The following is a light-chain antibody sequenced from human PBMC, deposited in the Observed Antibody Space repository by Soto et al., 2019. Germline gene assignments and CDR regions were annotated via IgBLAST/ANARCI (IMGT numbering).Light chain of an antibody. CDR3: MQALQTPWT. CDR2: LGS. V-gene: IGKV2-28*01. CDR1: QSLLHSNGYSY. J-gene: IGKJ1*01. Sequence: PLSLPVTPGEPASISCMSSQSLLHSNGYSYLDWYLQKPGQSPHLLIYLGSNRASGVPDRFSGSGSGTNFTLKISRVEAEDVGVYYCMQALQTPWTFGQGTKVDIK.